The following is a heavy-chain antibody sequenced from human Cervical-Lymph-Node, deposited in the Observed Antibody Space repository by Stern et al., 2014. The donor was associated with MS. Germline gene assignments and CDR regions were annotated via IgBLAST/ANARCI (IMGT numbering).Heavy chain of an antibody. CDR2: IYYGST. V-gene: IGHV4-59*01. Sequence: QVQLQESGPGLVKPSETLSLTCAVSGDSISDYYWNWIRQPPGKGLEWIGYIYYGSTNYNPSLRSRATLSVDTSKNQFSLKLTSVTPADTAIYYCARWGTTVTFRTFDFGGQGILVTVSS. CDR1: GDSISDYY. J-gene: IGHJ4*02. CDR3: ARWGTTVTFRTFDF. D-gene: IGHD4-17*01.